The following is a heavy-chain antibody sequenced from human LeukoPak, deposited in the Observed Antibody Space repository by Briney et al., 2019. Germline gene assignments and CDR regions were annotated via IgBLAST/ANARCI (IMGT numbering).Heavy chain of an antibody. CDR1: GYSFTTYW. V-gene: IGHV5-51*01. D-gene: IGHD1-26*01. J-gene: IGHJ4*02. CDR3: ARALVGAATLSY. Sequence: GDSRKISCKGSGYSFTTYWIAWVRQMPGKGLEWMGVIYPGDSDTRYSPPFQGQVTLSADKSISTAYLQWSSLKASDTAIYYCARALVGAATLSYWGQGTLVTVS. CDR2: IYPGDSDT.